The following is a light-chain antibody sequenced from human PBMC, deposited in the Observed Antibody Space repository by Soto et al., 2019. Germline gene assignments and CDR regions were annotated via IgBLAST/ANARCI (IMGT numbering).Light chain of an antibody. CDR3: SSYAGSNNLV. CDR1: SSDVGRYNY. Sequence: QADRTQPPSESGSPGLAVTISCTGTSSDVGRYNYVSWYQQHPGKAPKLMIYDVSKRPSGVPDRFSGSKSGNTASLTVSGLQAEGEADYYCSSYAGSNNLVFGTGTKVTVL. V-gene: IGLV2-8*01. CDR2: DVS. J-gene: IGLJ1*01.